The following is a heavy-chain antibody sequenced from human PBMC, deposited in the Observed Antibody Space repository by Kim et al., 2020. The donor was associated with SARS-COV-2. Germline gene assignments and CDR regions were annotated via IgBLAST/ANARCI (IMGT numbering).Heavy chain of an antibody. J-gene: IGHJ4*02. V-gene: IGHV3-15*01. CDR2: IKSKTDGGTT. Sequence: GGSLRLSCAASGFTFSNAWMSWVRQAPGKGLEWVGRIKSKTDGGTTDYAAPVKGRFTISRDDSKNTLYLQMNSLKTEDTAVYYCTTGETYYYDSSGYSTQKIVVVIPHSYWGQGTLVTVSS. CDR1: GFTFSNAW. CDR3: TTGETYYYDSSGYSTQKIVVVIPHSY. D-gene: IGHD3-22*01.